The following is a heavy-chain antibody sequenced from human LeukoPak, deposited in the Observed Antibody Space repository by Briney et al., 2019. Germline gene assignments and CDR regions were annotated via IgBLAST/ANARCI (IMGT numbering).Heavy chain of an antibody. CDR3: TTGRFWSGFSPYGMDV. D-gene: IGHD3-3*01. CDR2: ISDSGGGT. Sequence: GGSLRLSCAASGFTFSTYAMSWVRQAPGKGLEWVSAISDSGGGTHYADSVKGRFTISRDNSKNTLYLQMNSLKTEDTAVYYCTTGRFWSGFSPYGMDVWGRGTTVTVSS. CDR1: GFTFSTYA. J-gene: IGHJ6*02. V-gene: IGHV3-23*01.